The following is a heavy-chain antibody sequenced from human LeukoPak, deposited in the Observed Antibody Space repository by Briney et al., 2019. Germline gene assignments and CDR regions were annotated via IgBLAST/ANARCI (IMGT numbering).Heavy chain of an antibody. CDR2: ISGGGVST. J-gene: IGHJ4*02. CDR1: GFTFSSHG. V-gene: IGHV3-23*01. CDR3: AKDASAGSGSYYNY. Sequence: GSLRLSCAASGFTFSSHGMSWVRQAPGKGLEWVSSISGGGVSTYYADSVKGRFTISRDNSKNTLSLQMNGLRAEDTAVYYCAKDASAGSGSYYNYWGQGTLVTVSS. D-gene: IGHD3-10*01.